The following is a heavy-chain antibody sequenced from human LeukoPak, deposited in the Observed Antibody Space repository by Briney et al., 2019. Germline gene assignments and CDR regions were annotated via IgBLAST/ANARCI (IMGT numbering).Heavy chain of an antibody. CDR3: AKERSSIPAAANY. D-gene: IGHD6-13*01. J-gene: IGHJ4*02. CDR1: GFTFSSYA. V-gene: IGHV3-23*01. Sequence: GGSLRLSCAASGFTFSSYAMSWARQAPGKGLEWVSTIGGSGDTTFYADSVRGRFTISRDNSNNTLYLQMSSLRAEDTAVYYCAKERSSIPAAANYWGQGTLVTVSS. CDR2: IGGSGDTT.